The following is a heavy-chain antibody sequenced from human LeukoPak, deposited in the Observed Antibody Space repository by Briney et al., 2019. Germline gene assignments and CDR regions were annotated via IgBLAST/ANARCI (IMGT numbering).Heavy chain of an antibody. CDR1: GGSISSCY. CDR2: IYYTGST. V-gene: IGHV4-59*01. J-gene: IGHJ4*02. CDR3: ARETLNSGSYGGPFDY. D-gene: IGHD1-26*01. Sequence: PSETLSLTCTVSGGSISSCYWSWLRQPPGKGLEWIAYIYYTGSTNYNPSLKSRLTTSVDTSKKQFSLKLSSVTAADTAVYYCARETLNSGSYGGPFDYWGQGTLVTVSS.